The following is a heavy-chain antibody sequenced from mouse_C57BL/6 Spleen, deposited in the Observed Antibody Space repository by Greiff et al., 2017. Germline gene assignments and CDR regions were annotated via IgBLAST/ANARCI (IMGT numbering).Heavy chain of an antibody. V-gene: IGHV1-52*01. J-gene: IGHJ1*03. CDR3: ARPHYYGTWYFDV. CDR1: GYSFTSYW. CDR2: IDPSDSDT. D-gene: IGHD1-2*01. Sequence: VQLQQPGPELVRPGSSVKLSCKASGYSFTSYWMHWVKQRPIQGLEWIGNIDPSDSDTHYNQKFKDKATLTVDKSSSTAYMQLSSLTSEDSAVYYCARPHYYGTWYFDVWGTGTTVTVSS.